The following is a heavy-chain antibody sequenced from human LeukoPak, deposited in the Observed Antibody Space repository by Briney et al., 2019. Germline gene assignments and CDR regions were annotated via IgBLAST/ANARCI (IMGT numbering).Heavy chain of an antibody. CDR1: GYIFTSYW. V-gene: IGHV5-51*01. J-gene: IGHJ4*02. Sequence: KGGESLKISCQGSGYIFTSYWIGWVRQMPGKGLEWMGIIYPGDSDTRYSPSFQGQVPISADKSITTAYLQWSSLKASDTAMYYCARHYGYSYGTLYLDYWGQGTLVTVSS. CDR2: IYPGDSDT. CDR3: ARHYGYSYGTLYLDY. D-gene: IGHD5-18*01.